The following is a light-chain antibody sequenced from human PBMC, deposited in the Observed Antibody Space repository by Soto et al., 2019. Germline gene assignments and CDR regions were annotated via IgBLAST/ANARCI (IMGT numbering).Light chain of an antibody. CDR3: CSYAGSYTWV. V-gene: IGLV2-11*01. Sequence: QSALTQPRSVSGSPGQSVTISCTGTSSSVGSYNFVSWYQQHPGKAPELMIYDVSRRPSGVPDRFSGSKSGNTASLTISGLQAEDEADYYCCSYAGSYTWVFGTGTKLTVL. CDR2: DVS. CDR1: SSSVGSYNF. J-gene: IGLJ1*01.